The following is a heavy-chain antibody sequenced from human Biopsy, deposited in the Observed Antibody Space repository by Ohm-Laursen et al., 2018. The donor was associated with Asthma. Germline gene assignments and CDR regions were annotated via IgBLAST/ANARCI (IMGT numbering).Heavy chain of an antibody. Sequence: GGSVKVSCKASGYNFISFAIHWVRQAPGQRLEWMGWVNTGNGDTEYSQKFQGRVTITRDTSASTAYMELRSLRSEDTATYYCARTYYDFLTGQVKDVFGVWGQGTMVTVSS. V-gene: IGHV1-3*04. CDR1: GYNFISFA. CDR2: VNTGNGDT. D-gene: IGHD3-9*01. J-gene: IGHJ3*01. CDR3: ARTYYDFLTGQVKDVFGV.